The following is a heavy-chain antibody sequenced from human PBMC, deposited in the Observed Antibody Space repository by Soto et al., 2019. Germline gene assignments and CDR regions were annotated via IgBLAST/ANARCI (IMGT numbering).Heavy chain of an antibody. V-gene: IGHV5-51*01. Sequence: PGESLKISCKGSGYSFTSYWIGWVRQMPGKGLEWMGIIYPGDSDTRYSPSFQGQVTISADKSISTAYLQWSSLKASDTAMYYCARSAYYYDSSGYYYPLVYWGQGTLVPVS. CDR2: IYPGDSDT. J-gene: IGHJ4*02. D-gene: IGHD3-22*01. CDR3: ARSAYYYDSSGYYYPLVY. CDR1: GYSFTSYW.